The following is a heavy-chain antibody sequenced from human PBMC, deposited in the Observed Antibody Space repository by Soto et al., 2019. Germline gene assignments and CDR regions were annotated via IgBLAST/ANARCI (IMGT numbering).Heavy chain of an antibody. J-gene: IGHJ6*02. V-gene: IGHV4-39*01. D-gene: IGHD3-3*01. Sequence: PSETLSLTCTVSGGSISSSSYYWGWIRQPPGKGLEWIGSIYYSGSTYYNPSLKSRVTISVDTSKNQFSLKLSSVTAADTAVYYCARHQSYYDFWSGSLGYYYYYGMDVWGQGTTVTVSS. CDR3: ARHQSYYDFWSGSLGYYYYYGMDV. CDR1: GGSISSSSYY. CDR2: IYYSGST.